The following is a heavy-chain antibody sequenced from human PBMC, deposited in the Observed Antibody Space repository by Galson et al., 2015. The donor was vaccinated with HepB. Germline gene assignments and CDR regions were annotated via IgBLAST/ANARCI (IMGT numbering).Heavy chain of an antibody. D-gene: IGHD2-2*01. Sequence: SLRLSCAASGFTFSSYAMHWVRQAPGKGLEYVSAISSNGGSTYYANSVKGRFTISRDNSKNTLYLQMGSLRAEDMAVYYCARDRIVVVPAATGYYGMDVWGQGTTVTVSS. CDR1: GFTFSSYA. J-gene: IGHJ6*02. CDR3: ARDRIVVVPAATGYYGMDV. CDR2: ISSNGGST. V-gene: IGHV3-64*01.